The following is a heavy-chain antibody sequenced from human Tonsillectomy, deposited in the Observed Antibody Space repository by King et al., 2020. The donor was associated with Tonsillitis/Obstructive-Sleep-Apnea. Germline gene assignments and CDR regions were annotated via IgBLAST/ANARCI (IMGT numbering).Heavy chain of an antibody. D-gene: IGHD6-19*01. CDR3: AGVGGSSGWRRAYYFDY. V-gene: IGHV4-59*01. J-gene: IGHJ4*02. CDR1: GGSISSYY. Sequence: QLQESGPGLVKPSETLSLTCTVSGGSISSYYWSWIRQPPGKGLEWIGYIYYSGSTNYNPSLKSRVTISVDTSKNQFSLKLSSVTAEDTAVYYCAGVGGSSGWRRAYYFDYWGQGTLVTVSS. CDR2: IYYSGST.